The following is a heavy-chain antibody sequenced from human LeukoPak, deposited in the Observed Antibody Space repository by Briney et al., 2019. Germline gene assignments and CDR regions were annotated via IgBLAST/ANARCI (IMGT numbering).Heavy chain of an antibody. V-gene: IGHV3-30*18. J-gene: IGHJ4*02. CDR2: ISYDGSNK. D-gene: IGHD5-12*01. CDR3: AKGSNRGVATIDY. CDR1: GFTFSSYG. Sequence: GGSLRLSCAASGFTFSSYGMHWVRQAPGKGLDWVAVISYDGSNKHYADSVKGRFTISRDNSKNTLFLQMNSLRAEDTAVYYCAKGSNRGVATIDYWGQGTLVTVSS.